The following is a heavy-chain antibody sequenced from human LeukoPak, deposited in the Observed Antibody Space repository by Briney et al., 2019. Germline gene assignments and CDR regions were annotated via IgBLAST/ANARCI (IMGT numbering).Heavy chain of an antibody. J-gene: IGHJ4*02. D-gene: IGHD3-10*01. Sequence: GGSLRLSCAASGFTVSSNYMSWVRQAPGKGLEWVSVIYSGGSTYYADSVKGRFTISRDNSKNTLYLQMNSLRAEDTAVYYCARYESIVRGFDYWGQGTLVTVSS. V-gene: IGHV3-66*01. CDR2: IYSGGST. CDR1: GFTVSSNY. CDR3: ARYESIVRGFDY.